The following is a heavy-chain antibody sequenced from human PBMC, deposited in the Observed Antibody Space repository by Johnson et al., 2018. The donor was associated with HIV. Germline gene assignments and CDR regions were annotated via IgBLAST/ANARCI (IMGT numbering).Heavy chain of an antibody. CDR3: ARLRSPDALDI. Sequence: VQLVESGGGVVQPGRSLRLSCAASGFTFSSYAIHWVRQAPGKGLEYVSAISGNGGSTYYANSVKGRFTISRDNSKNTLYLQMGSLRAEDMGVYYCARLRSPDALDIWGQGTMVTVSS. CDR1: GFTFSSYA. D-gene: IGHD2-15*01. CDR2: ISGNGGST. J-gene: IGHJ3*02. V-gene: IGHV3-64*01.